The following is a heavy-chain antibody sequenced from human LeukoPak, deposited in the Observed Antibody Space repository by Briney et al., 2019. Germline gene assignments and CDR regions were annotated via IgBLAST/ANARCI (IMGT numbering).Heavy chain of an antibody. D-gene: IGHD3-3*01. J-gene: IGHJ4*02. V-gene: IGHV1-8*01. CDR2: MNPNSGNT. CDR1: GYTFTSYD. Sequence: ASVKVFCKASGYTFTSYDIKWVRQATGQGLEWMVWMNPNSGNTGYAQKFQGRVTMTTNTSISTAYMELSSLRSEDTAVYYCAKNKYDFWSGYYTGGMEGDWGQGTLVTVSS. CDR3: AKNKYDFWSGYYTGGMEGD.